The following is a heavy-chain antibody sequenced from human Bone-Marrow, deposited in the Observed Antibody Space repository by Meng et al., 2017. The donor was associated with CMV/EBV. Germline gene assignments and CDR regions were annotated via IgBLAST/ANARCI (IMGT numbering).Heavy chain of an antibody. D-gene: IGHD2-2*01. V-gene: IGHV3-9*01. Sequence: SLKISCAASGFTFDDYAMHWVRQAPGKGLEWVSGISWNSGSIGYADSVKGRFTISRDNAKNSLYLQMNSLRAEDTALYYCAAYCSSTSCYEGHAFDIWGQGTMVTVSS. CDR3: AAYCSSTSCYEGHAFDI. CDR1: GFTFDDYA. CDR2: ISWNSGSI. J-gene: IGHJ3*02.